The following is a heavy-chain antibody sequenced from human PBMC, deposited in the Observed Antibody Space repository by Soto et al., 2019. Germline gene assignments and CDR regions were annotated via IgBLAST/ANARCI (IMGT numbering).Heavy chain of an antibody. J-gene: IGHJ4*02. CDR3: ARGQSGYFAPY. CDR1: GYTFTSFD. D-gene: IGHD3-9*01. Sequence: QVQLVQSGAEVMKPGASVKVSCKASGYTFTSFDINWVRQATGQGLEWMGWMNPNSGNAGYAHKLQGRVTMTRDTSINTAYMALSSLRSEDTAIYYCARGQSGYFAPYWGQGTLVTVSS. V-gene: IGHV1-8*01. CDR2: MNPNSGNA.